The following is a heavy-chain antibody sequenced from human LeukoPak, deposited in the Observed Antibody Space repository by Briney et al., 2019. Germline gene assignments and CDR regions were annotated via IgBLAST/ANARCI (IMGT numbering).Heavy chain of an antibody. Sequence: GASVKVSCKASGGTFSSYAISWVRQAPGQGLEWMGGIIPIFGTANYAQKFQGRVTITADESTSTVYMELSSLRSEDTAVYYCASGDMAARSTFDYWGQGTLVTVSS. CDR1: GGTFSSYA. J-gene: IGHJ4*02. D-gene: IGHD6-6*01. V-gene: IGHV1-69*13. CDR2: IIPIFGTA. CDR3: ASGDMAARSTFDY.